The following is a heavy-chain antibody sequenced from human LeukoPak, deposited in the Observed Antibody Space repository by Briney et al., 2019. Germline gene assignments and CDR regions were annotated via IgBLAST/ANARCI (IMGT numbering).Heavy chain of an antibody. Sequence: SVKVSCKASGGTFSSYAISWVRQAPGQGLEWMGGIIPIFGTANYAQKFQGRVTITTDESTSTAYMELSSLRSEDTAVYYCARDLSDGPWGEAFDIWGQGTMVTVSS. CDR2: IIPIFGTA. D-gene: IGHD5-24*01. V-gene: IGHV1-69*05. CDR1: GGTFSSYA. J-gene: IGHJ3*02. CDR3: ARDLSDGPWGEAFDI.